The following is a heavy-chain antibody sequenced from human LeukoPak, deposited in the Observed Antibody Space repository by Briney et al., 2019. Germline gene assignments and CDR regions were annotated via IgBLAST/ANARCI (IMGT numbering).Heavy chain of an antibody. CDR3: ARGSPYGGNSDVGY. J-gene: IGHJ4*02. CDR2: ISSSSSYI. CDR1: GFTFSSYS. V-gene: IGHV3-21*01. D-gene: IGHD4-23*01. Sequence: GGSLRLSCAASGFTFSSYSMNWVRQAPGKGLEWVSSISSSSSYIYYADSVKGRFTISRDNAKNSLYLQMNSLRAEDTAVYYCARGSPYGGNSDVGYWGQGTLVTVSS.